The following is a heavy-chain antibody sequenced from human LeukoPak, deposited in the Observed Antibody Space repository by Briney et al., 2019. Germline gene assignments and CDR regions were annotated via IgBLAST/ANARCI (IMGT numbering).Heavy chain of an antibody. CDR1: GGSFSGYY. D-gene: IGHD2-2*02. CDR2: INHSGST. CDR3: AGVYCSSTSCYTYYYYMDV. Sequence: SETLSLTCAVYGGSFSGYYWSWIRQPPGKGLEWIGEINHSGSTNYNPSLKSRVTISVDTSKNQFSLKLSSVTAADTAVYYCAGVYCSSTSCYTYYYYMDVWGKGTTVTVSS. V-gene: IGHV4-34*01. J-gene: IGHJ6*03.